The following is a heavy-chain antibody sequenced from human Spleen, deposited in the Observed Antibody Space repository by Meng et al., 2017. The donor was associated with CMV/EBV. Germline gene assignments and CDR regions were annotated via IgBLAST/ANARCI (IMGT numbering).Heavy chain of an antibody. J-gene: IGHJ6*02. Sequence: GESLKISCAASGFTFSSYWMSWVRQAPGKGLEWVANIKQDGSHEYYADSVKGRFTISRDNAKNTLYLQMNSLRVEDTGIYYCAQNTIAVIPLARSYGMDVWGQGTTVTVSS. CDR1: GFTFSSYW. CDR2: IKQDGSHE. D-gene: IGHD2-15*01. V-gene: IGHV3-7*03. CDR3: AQNTIAVIPLARSYGMDV.